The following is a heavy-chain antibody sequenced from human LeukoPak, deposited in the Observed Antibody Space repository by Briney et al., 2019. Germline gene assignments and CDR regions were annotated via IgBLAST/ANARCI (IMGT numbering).Heavy chain of an antibody. CDR1: GSSFTSYW. CDR3: ARSGGSWLGDFDY. D-gene: IGHD2-15*01. CDR2: IYPGDSDI. J-gene: IGHJ4*02. V-gene: IGHV5-51*01. Sequence: GESLKISCWDSGSSFTSYWIGWVRQMPGKGLEWMGIIYPGDSDIRYSPSFQGQVTISADKSISTAYLQWSSLKASDTAMYYCARSGGSWLGDFDYWGQGTLVTVSS.